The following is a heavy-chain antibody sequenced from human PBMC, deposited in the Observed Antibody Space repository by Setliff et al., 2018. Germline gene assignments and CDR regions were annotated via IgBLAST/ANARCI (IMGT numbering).Heavy chain of an antibody. D-gene: IGHD1-26*01. V-gene: IGHV1-2*04. CDR3: ARRMWELRSDAFDI. CDR1: GYTFTGYY. Sequence: GASVKVSCKASGYTFTGYYMHWVRQAPGQGLEWMGWINPNSGGTNYAQKFQGWVTMTRDTSISTAYMELSSLRSEDTAVYYCARRMWELRSDAFDIWGQGTMVTVSS. J-gene: IGHJ3*02. CDR2: INPNSGGT.